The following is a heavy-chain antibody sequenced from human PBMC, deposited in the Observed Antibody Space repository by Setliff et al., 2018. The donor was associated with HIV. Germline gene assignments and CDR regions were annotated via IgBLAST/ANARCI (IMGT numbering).Heavy chain of an antibody. J-gene: IGHJ6*03. CDR3: ARVQVGDPYYSYYYMDV. CDR1: GYTFTSYY. D-gene: IGHD2-8*02. CDR2: INPSGGST. V-gene: IGHV1-46*01. Sequence: VKVSCKASGYTFTSYYMHWVRQAPGQGLEWMGIINPSGGSTSYAQKLQGRVTMTTDTSTSTAYMELRNLRSDDTAVYYCARVQVGDPYYSYYYMDVWGEGTTVTVSS.